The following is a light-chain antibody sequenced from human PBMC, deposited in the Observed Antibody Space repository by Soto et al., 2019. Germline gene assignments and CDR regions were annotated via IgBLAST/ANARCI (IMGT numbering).Light chain of an antibody. CDR2: ANK. V-gene: IGLV1-40*01. J-gene: IGLJ1*01. CDR3: QSYGTSPSGYV. CDR1: SSNIGAGYD. Sequence: QSVLTQPPSVSGAPGQRVTISCTWSSSNIGAGYDVHWYQQVPGTAPKLLIYANKNRPAGVPDRFSASKSGTSASLAITGLQAEDEADYYCQSYGTSPSGYVFGTGTKVTVL.